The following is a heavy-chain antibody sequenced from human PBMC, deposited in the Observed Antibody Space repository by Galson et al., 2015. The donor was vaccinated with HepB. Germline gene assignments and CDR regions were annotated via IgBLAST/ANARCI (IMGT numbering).Heavy chain of an antibody. D-gene: IGHD2-2*01. CDR2: ISTSGSYI. CDR1: GFTFSSFS. J-gene: IGHJ5*01. Sequence: SLRLSCAASGFTFSSFSVNWVRQAPGKGLEWVSSISTSGSYISYADSVKGRFTIPRDNAKNSLSLQMDSLRAEDTAVYYCARDQGYCSGTSCPNWFDSWGQGTLVTVSS. CDR3: ARDQGYCSGTSCPNWFDS. V-gene: IGHV3-21*01.